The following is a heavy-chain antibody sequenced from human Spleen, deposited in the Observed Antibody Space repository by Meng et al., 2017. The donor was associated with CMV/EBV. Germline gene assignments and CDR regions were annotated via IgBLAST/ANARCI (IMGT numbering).Heavy chain of an antibody. CDR1: GFTFSNYA. J-gene: IGHJ4*02. V-gene: IGHV3-23*01. CDR2: VSGSGAMT. Sequence: GESLKISCAASGFTFSNYAMSWVRLSPGRGLEWLSTVSGSGAMTYYTDSARGRFTISRDNSRNTLFLQMDSLRAEDTAVYYCVVGKNQPDYWGQGTLVTVSS. CDR3: VVGKNQPDY. D-gene: IGHD1-14*01.